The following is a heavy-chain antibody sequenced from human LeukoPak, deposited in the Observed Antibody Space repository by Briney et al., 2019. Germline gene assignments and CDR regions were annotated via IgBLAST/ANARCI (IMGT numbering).Heavy chain of an antibody. CDR3: AREAPADNVADDAFDI. CDR2: IYYSGST. D-gene: IGHD2-2*01. V-gene: IGHV4-59*01. J-gene: IGHJ3*02. Sequence: ASETLSLTCTVSGGSISSYYWSWIRQPPGKGLEWIGYIYYSGSTNYNPSLKSRVTISVDTSKNQFSLKLSSVTAADTAVYYCAREAPADNVADDAFDIWGQGTMVTVSS. CDR1: GGSISSYY.